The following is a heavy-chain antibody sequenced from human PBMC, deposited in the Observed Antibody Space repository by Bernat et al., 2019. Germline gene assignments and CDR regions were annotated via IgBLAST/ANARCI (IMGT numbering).Heavy chain of an antibody. CDR3: ARLGTGTNPPYDH. CDR1: GGSISGYY. CDR2: IYYTGST. Sequence: QVQLQEPGPGLVRPSETLSLTCTVSGGSISGYYWSWVRQPPGKGLEQIGYIYYTGSTTYNPSLKSRVTISVDTSTNQFSLRLNSVTAADTAVYYCARLGTGTNPPYDHWGQGTLVTVSS. V-gene: IGHV4-59*08. D-gene: IGHD1/OR15-1a*01. J-gene: IGHJ4*02.